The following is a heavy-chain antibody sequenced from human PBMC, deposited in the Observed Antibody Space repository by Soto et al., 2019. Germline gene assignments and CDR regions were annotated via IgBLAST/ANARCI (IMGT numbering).Heavy chain of an antibody. CDR3: AKDGQWLAPGYYFDY. J-gene: IGHJ4*02. V-gene: IGHV3-30*18. D-gene: IGHD6-19*01. Sequence: QPGGSLRLSCAASGFTFSSYGMHWVRQAPGKGLEWVAVISYDGSNKYYADSVKGRFTISRDNSKNTLYLQMNSLRAEDTAVYYCAKDGQWLAPGYYFDYWGQGTLVTVSS. CDR1: GFTFSSYG. CDR2: ISYDGSNK.